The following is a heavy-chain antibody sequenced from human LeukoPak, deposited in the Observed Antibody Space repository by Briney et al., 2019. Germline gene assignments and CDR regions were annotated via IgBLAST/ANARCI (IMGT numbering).Heavy chain of an antibody. CDR2: IYSGGST. V-gene: IGHV3-53*01. Sequence: GGSLRLSCAASGFTVSSNYMSWVRQAPGKGLEWVSVIYSGGSTYNADSVKGRFTISRDNSKNTLYLQMNSLRAEDTAVYYCARLYYYDSSGYYSKGNYFDYWGQGTLVTVSS. D-gene: IGHD3-22*01. J-gene: IGHJ4*02. CDR1: GFTVSSNY. CDR3: ARLYYYDSSGYYSKGNYFDY.